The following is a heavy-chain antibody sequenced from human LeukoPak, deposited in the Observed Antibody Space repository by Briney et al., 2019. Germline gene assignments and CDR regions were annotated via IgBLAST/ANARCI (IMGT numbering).Heavy chain of an antibody. V-gene: IGHV5-51*01. D-gene: IGHD6-13*01. J-gene: IGHJ4*02. Sequence: GESLKISCKGSGYSFTSYWIGWVRQMPGKGLEWMGIIYPGDSDTRYSPSFQGQVTISADKSISTAYLQWSSLKASGTAMYYCARRISSSWYDYYFDYWGQGTLVTVSS. CDR2: IYPGDSDT. CDR3: ARRISSSWYDYYFDY. CDR1: GYSFTSYW.